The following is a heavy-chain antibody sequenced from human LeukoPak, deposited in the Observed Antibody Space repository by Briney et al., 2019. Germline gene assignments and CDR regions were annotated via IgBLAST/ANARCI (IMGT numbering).Heavy chain of an antibody. CDR3: TTVRGAEYYFDY. CDR2: IKSKTDGGTT. CDR1: GFTFSNAW. Sequence: GGSLRLSCAASGFTFSNAWMSWVRQAPGKGLEWVGRIKSKTDGGTTDYAAPVKGRFTTSRDDSKNTLYLQMNSLKTEDTAVYYCTTVRGAEYYFDYWGQGTLVTVSS. D-gene: IGHD4/OR15-4a*01. J-gene: IGHJ4*02. V-gene: IGHV3-15*01.